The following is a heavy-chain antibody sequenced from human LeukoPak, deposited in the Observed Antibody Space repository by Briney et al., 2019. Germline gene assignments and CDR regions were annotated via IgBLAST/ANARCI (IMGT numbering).Heavy chain of an antibody. CDR2: ISSSSTYI. D-gene: IGHD3-10*01. CDR1: GFTFSSYT. J-gene: IGHJ1*01. V-gene: IGHV3-21*01. Sequence: GGSLRLSCAASGFTFSSYTMNWVRQAPGRGLEWVSSISSSSTYIHYADSVKGRFTISRDNAKNSLYLQMNSLSAEDTAVYYCASGERYFQHWGQGTLVTVSS. CDR3: ASGERYFQH.